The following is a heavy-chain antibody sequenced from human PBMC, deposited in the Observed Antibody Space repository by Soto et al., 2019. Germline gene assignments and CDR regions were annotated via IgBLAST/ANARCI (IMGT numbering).Heavy chain of an antibody. CDR3: TTRVGAKGPDAFDI. J-gene: IGHJ3*02. CDR1: GFTFSNAW. V-gene: IGHV3-15*01. D-gene: IGHD1-26*01. Sequence: GGSLRLSCAASGFTFSNAWMSWVRQAPGKGLEWVGRIKSKTDGGTTDYAAPVKGRFTISRDDSKNTLYLQMNSLKTEDTAVYYCTTRVGAKGPDAFDIWGQGTMVTVSS. CDR2: IKSKTDGGTT.